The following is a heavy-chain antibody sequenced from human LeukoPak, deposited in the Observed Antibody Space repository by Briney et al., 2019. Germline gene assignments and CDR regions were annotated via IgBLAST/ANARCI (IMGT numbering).Heavy chain of an antibody. CDR3: AKDRFGCSSTSCYSLDY. Sequence: GGSLRLSCAASGFTYRSYGMHWVRQAPGKGLEWVAFIRFDGSDEYYADSVKGRFTISRDNSKNTLYLQMNSLRAEDTAVYYCAKDRFGCSSTSCYSLDYWGQGTLVTVSS. J-gene: IGHJ4*02. CDR1: GFTYRSYG. D-gene: IGHD2-2*01. V-gene: IGHV3-30*02. CDR2: IRFDGSDE.